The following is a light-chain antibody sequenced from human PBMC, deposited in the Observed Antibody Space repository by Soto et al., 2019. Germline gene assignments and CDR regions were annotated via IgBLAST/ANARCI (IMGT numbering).Light chain of an antibody. CDR2: EVS. CDR1: QSLLHITGETF. V-gene: IGKV2D-29*02. J-gene: IGKJ5*01. CDR3: MRSTPLPGT. Sequence: KSSQSLLHITGETFLFWYLQKPGQSPQLLIYEVSTRVSGVPDRFSGFGSGTAYTLEIRCGETGDAGIYYYMRSTPLPGTFGQGTRLENK.